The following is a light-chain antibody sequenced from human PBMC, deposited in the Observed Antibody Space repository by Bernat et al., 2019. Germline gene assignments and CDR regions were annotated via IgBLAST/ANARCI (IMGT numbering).Light chain of an antibody. Sequence: QSVLTQPPSVSGTPGQTVTIPCSGRYSNIGSNTVSWYQHLPGAAPRFLIYTDSHRPSGVPDRFLGSRSGTSASLAISGLQSEDEADYYCATWDDSLDGSWVFGGGTKLTVL. J-gene: IGLJ3*02. V-gene: IGLV1-44*01. CDR3: ATWDDSLDGSWV. CDR1: YSNIGSNT. CDR2: TDS.